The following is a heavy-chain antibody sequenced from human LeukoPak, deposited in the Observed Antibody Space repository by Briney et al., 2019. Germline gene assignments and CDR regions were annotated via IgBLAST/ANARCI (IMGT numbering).Heavy chain of an antibody. CDR3: ARHHCSGGSCYSGEFDP. V-gene: IGHV4-38-2*02. CDR1: GYSISSGYY. D-gene: IGHD2-15*01. CDR2: IYHSGST. J-gene: IGHJ5*02. Sequence: SETLSLTCTVSGYSISSGYYWGWIRQPPGKGLEWIGSIYHSGSTYYNPSLKSRVTISVDTSKNQFSLKLSSVTAADTAVYYCARHHCSGGSCYSGEFDPWGQGTLVTVSS.